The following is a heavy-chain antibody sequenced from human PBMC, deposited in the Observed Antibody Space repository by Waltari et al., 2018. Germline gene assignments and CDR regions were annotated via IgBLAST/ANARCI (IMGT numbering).Heavy chain of an antibody. D-gene: IGHD5-12*01. CDR1: GGSFSGYY. Sequence: QVQLQQWGAGLLKPSETLSLTCAVYGGSFSGYYWSWIRQPPGKGLEWIGEINHSGSTNYNPSLKSRVTISVDTSKNQFSLKLSAVTAADTAVYYCARDRARGIVATTLFAFDIWGQGTMVTVSS. V-gene: IGHV4-34*01. CDR2: INHSGST. J-gene: IGHJ3*02. CDR3: ARDRARGIVATTLFAFDI.